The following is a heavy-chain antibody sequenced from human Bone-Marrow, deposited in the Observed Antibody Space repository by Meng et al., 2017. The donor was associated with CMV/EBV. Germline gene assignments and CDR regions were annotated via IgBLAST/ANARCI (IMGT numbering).Heavy chain of an antibody. CDR1: GGSISSGSYY. CDR2: IYYSGST. CDR3: ARVISAAILQEDYYYYGMDV. J-gene: IGHJ6*02. V-gene: IGHV4-39*07. Sequence: SETLSLTCTVSGGSISSGSYYWGWIRQPPGKGLEWIGSIYYSGSTYYNPSLKSRVTISVDTSKNQFSLKLSSVTAADTAVYYCARVISAAILQEDYYYYGMDVWGQGTTVTVSS. D-gene: IGHD6-25*01.